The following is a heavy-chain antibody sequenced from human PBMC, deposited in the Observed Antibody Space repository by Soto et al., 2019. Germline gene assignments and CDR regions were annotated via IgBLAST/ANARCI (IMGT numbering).Heavy chain of an antibody. D-gene: IGHD1-26*01. CDR3: ARALSGSYTNSDY. CDR1: GGTFSSYA. J-gene: IGHJ4*02. Sequence: ASVTVSSKTSGGTFSSYAISWVRQAPGQGLEWMGIINPSGGSTSYAQKFQGRVTMTRDTSTSTVYMELSSLRSEDTAVYYCARALSGSYTNSDYWGQGTLVTVSS. CDR2: INPSGGST. V-gene: IGHV1-46*01.